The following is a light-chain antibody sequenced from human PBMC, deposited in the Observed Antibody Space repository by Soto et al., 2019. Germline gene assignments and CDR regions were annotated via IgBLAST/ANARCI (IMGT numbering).Light chain of an antibody. CDR3: QSYDSSLSGLV. CDR2: DVS. CDR1: SSDVGGYNY. J-gene: IGLJ1*01. Sequence: QSVLTQPASVSGSPGQSITISCTGTSSDVGGYNYVSWYQQHPGKAPKLMIYDVSNRPSGVSNRFSGSKSGNTASLTISGLQAEDEADYYCQSYDSSLSGLVFGTGTKVTVL. V-gene: IGLV2-14*01.